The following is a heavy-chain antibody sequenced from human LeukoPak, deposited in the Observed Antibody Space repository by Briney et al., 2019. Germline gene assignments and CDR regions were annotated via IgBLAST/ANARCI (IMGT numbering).Heavy chain of an antibody. CDR2: IYHSGST. D-gene: IGHD3-22*01. J-gene: IGHJ4*02. CDR3: ASGSSGYSKDY. CDR1: GGSMTYGSYY. V-gene: IGHV4-39*07. Sequence: SETLSLTCSVSGGSMTYGSYYWSWIRQPPGKGLEWIGSIYHSGSTYYNPSLKSRVTISVDTSKNQFSLKLSSVTAADTAVYYCASGSSGYSKDYWGQGTLVTVSS.